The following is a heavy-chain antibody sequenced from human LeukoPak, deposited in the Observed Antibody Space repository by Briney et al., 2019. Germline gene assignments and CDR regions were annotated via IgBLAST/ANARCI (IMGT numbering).Heavy chain of an antibody. CDR1: LLIFSSSR. CDR3: ACVDTAMVYDYNYGVDV. CDR2: IIQDVSER. V-gene: IGHV3-7*01. Sequence: GESLPLSCSASLLIFSSSRLSWFRQAPGKGLEWVSNIIQDVSERSYVDYVKGRFTVSRDNAKNSLFLQMNSLRAEDTAVYYCACVDTAMVYDYNYGVDVWGQGTTVTVSS. J-gene: IGHJ6*02. D-gene: IGHD5-18*01.